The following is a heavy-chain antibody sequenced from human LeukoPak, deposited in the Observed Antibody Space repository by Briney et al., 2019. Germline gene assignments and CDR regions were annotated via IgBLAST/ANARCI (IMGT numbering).Heavy chain of an antibody. CDR1: GDSVSSNSAA. J-gene: IGHJ6*03. CDR2: TYYRSKWYN. Sequence: SQTLSLTCAISGDSVSSNSAAWNWIRRSPSRGLEWLGRTYYRSKWYNDYAVSVKSRITINPDTSKNQFSLQLNSVTPEDTAVYYCARSYGSGSYIYYYYMDVWGKGTTVTISS. V-gene: IGHV6-1*01. CDR3: ARSYGSGSYIYYYYMDV. D-gene: IGHD3-10*01.